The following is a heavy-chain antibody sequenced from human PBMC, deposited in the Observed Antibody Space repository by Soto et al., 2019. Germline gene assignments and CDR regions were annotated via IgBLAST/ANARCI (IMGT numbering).Heavy chain of an antibody. Sequence: QEQLVQSGPEVKKPGSSVTVSCKASAGTFNNYAICWVRQAPGQGLEWMGGTIPLFSTSSYAQKLQGRVTITADKSTSTVYMEMRNLKSQDTAVYSCASAVSRPYYYYGMDVWGQGTTVTVS. V-gene: IGHV1-69*06. D-gene: IGHD2-2*01. CDR1: AGTFNNYA. CDR3: ASAVSRPYYYYGMDV. J-gene: IGHJ6*02. CDR2: TIPLFSTS.